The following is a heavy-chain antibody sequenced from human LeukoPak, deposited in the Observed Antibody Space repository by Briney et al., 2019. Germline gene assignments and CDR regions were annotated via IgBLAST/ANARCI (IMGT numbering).Heavy chain of an antibody. D-gene: IGHD4-23*01. CDR2: IYYSGST. V-gene: IGHV4-39*07. CDR1: GGSISSSSYY. CDR3: ARKGTVDLDY. J-gene: IGHJ4*02. Sequence: PSETLSLTCTVSGGSISSSSYYWGWIRQPPGKGLEWIGSIYYSGSTNYNPSLKSRVTISVDTSKNQFSLKLSSVTAADTAVYYCARKGTVDLDYWGQGTLVTVSS.